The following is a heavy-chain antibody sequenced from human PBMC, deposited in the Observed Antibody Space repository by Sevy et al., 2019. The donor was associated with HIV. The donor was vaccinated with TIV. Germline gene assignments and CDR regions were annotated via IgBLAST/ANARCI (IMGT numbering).Heavy chain of an antibody. CDR1: GFTFSSYA. CDR3: ANDRGSSWHYDY. J-gene: IGHJ4*02. Sequence: GGSLRLSCAASGFTFSSYAMSWVRQAPGKGLEWVSSISGSGGSTYYADSVKGRFTISRDNSKNTLYLQMNSLRAEDTAVYYCANDRGSSWHYDYWGQGTLVTVSS. D-gene: IGHD6-13*01. CDR2: ISGSGGST. V-gene: IGHV3-23*01.